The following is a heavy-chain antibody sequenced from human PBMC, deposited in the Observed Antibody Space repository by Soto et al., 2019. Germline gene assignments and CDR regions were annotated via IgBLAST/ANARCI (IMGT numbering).Heavy chain of an antibody. CDR2: ISAYNGNT. J-gene: IGHJ4*02. V-gene: IGHV1-18*01. CDR1: GYTFTSFH. Sequence: QVQLVQSGAEVKKPGASVKVSCKASGYTFTSFHISWVRQAPGQGLEWMGWISAYNGNTNYAQKLQXXXTXTTDTSTSTAYMELRSRRSDDTAVYYCARDAPPEDYWGQGTLVTVSS. CDR3: ARDAPPEDY.